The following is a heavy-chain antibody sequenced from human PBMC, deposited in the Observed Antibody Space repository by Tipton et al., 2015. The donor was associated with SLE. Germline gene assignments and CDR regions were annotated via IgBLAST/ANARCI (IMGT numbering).Heavy chain of an antibody. J-gene: IGHJ3*02. Sequence: SLRLSCAASGFTFSSYWMSWVRQAPGKGLEWVANIKQDGSEKYYVDSVKGRFTISRDNAKNPLYLQMNSLRAEDTAVYYCASLGIYGDYVNHAFDIWGQGTMVTVSS. CDR1: GFTFSSYW. D-gene: IGHD4-17*01. V-gene: IGHV3-7*01. CDR2: IKQDGSEK. CDR3: ASLGIYGDYVNHAFDI.